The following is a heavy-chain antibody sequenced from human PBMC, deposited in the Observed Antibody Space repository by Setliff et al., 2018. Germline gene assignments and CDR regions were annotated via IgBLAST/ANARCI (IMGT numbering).Heavy chain of an antibody. CDR1: GYSFTDYW. CDR3: ARRGERFFNWFDP. V-gene: IGHV5-51*01. CDR2: IYPGNADT. D-gene: IGHD2-21*01. J-gene: IGHJ5*02. Sequence: LKISCKGSGYSFTDYWIAWVRQTPGKGLEWMGTIYPGNADTRYSPSFRGQVTISTDTSINTAFLQWNNLKASDTAVYYCARRGERFFNWFDPWGQGTLVTVST.